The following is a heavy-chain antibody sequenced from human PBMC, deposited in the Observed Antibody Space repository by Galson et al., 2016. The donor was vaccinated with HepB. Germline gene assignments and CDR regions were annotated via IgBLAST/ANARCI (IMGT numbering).Heavy chain of an antibody. V-gene: IGHV2-70*13. CDR3: VRCRDGYNRIDY. Sequence: PALVKPTQTLTLTCTFSGFSLNTNGMCVSWIRQPPGKALEWLALIDWGNNKYFSTSVKTRLTISKDTSKNQVVLTMTKMDPVDTATYYCVRCRDGYNRIDYWGQGTLVTVSS. D-gene: IGHD5-24*01. J-gene: IGHJ4*02. CDR1: GFSLNTNGMC. CDR2: IDWGNNK.